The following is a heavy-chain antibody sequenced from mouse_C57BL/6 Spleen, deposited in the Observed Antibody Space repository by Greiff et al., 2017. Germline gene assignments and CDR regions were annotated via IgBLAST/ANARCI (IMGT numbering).Heavy chain of an antibody. J-gene: IGHJ2*01. CDR3: ARRDVSSSFDY. D-gene: IGHD1-1*01. CDR2: IDPSDSYT. CDR1: GYTFTSYW. V-gene: IGHV1-69*01. Sequence: QVQLQQPGAELVMPGASVKLSCKASGYTFTSYWMHWVKQRPGQGLEWIGEIDPSDSYTNYNQKFKGKSTLTVDKSSSTAYMQLSSLTSEDSAVYYCARRDVSSSFDYWGQGTTLTVSS.